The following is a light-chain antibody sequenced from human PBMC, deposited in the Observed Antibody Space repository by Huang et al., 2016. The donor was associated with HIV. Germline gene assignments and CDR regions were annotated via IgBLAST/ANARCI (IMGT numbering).Light chain of an antibody. CDR3: QHYNNWPYT. CDR2: GAS. CDR1: QSVNSN. Sequence: EIELTQSPATLSVSPGERATLSCRASQSVNSNLAWYQQKPGQAPRLLIFGASTRATGIPARFSGSGSGTEFTLTISSLQSEDFAVYYCQHYNNWPYTCGQGAKVEI. J-gene: IGKJ2*01. V-gene: IGKV3-15*01.